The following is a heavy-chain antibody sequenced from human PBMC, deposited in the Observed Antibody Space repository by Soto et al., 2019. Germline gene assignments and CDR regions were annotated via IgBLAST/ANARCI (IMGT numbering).Heavy chain of an antibody. CDR1: GFTFSSYS. CDR3: ARDEELCGGDCWYYFDY. CDR2: ISSSSSYI. V-gene: IGHV3-21*01. Sequence: GGSLRLSCAASGFTFSSYSMNWVRQAPGKGLEWVSSISSSSSYIYYADSVKGRFTISRDNAKNSLYLQMNSLRAEDTAVYYCARDEELCGGDCWYYFDYWGQGTLVTVSS. J-gene: IGHJ4*02. D-gene: IGHD2-21*02.